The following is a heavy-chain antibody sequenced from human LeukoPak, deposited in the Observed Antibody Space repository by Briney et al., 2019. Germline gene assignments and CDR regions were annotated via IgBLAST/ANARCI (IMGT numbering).Heavy chain of an antibody. J-gene: IGHJ3*02. D-gene: IGHD2-21*02. CDR1: GGSFSGYY. Sequence: SETLSLTCAVYGGSFSGYYWSWIRQPPGKGLEWIGEINHSGSTNYNPSLKSRVTISVDTSGNQFSLKLSSVTAADTAVYYCASGYCGGACQLGGVDMWGQGTMVTVSS. CDR3: ASGYCGGACQLGGVDM. CDR2: INHSGST. V-gene: IGHV4-34*01.